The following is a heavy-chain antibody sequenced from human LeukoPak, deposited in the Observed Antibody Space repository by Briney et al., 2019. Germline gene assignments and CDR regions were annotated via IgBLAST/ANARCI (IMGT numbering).Heavy chain of an antibody. D-gene: IGHD1-14*01. CDR3: ARVRYRRSYYYYYYMDV. CDR2: INHSGST. CDR1: GGSFSGYY. J-gene: IGHJ6*03. V-gene: IGHV4-34*01. Sequence: SETLSLTRAVYGGSFSGYYWSWIRQPPGKGLEWIGEINHSGSTNYNPSLKSRVTISVDTSKNQFSLKLSSVTAADTAVYYCARVRYRRSYYYYYYMDVWGKGTTVTVSS.